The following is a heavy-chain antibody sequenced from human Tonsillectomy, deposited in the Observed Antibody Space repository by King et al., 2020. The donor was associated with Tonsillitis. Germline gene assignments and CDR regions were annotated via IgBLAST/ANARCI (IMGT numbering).Heavy chain of an antibody. J-gene: IGHJ6*03. V-gene: IGHV3-33*08. CDR1: GFTFSSYG. Sequence: VQLVESGGGVVQPGRSLRLSFAASGFTFSSYGMHWVRQAPCKGLEGVAVIWCNVSNQYYADSVKGRLTISRDNSKTTLYLQMNSLRAEDTAVYYCARDGPNYYYMDVWGTGTTVTVSS. CDR2: IWCNVSNQ. CDR3: ARDGPNYYYMDV.